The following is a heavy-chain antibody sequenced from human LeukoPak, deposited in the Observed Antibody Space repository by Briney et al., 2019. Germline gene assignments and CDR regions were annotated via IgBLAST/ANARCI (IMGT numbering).Heavy chain of an antibody. CDR2: IRFDGSNK. Sequence: GGSLRLSCAASGFTFSAYGMHWGRQAPGKGLEWVAFIRFDGSNKYYADSVKGRFTISRDNSKNTLYLQMNSLRAEDTAVYYCAKGWLLAVTTVDYWGQGTLVTVSS. CDR1: GFTFSAYG. V-gene: IGHV3-30*02. D-gene: IGHD4-17*01. J-gene: IGHJ4*02. CDR3: AKGWLLAVTTVDY.